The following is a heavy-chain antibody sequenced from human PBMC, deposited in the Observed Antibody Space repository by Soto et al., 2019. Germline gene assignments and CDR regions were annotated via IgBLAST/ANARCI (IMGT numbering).Heavy chain of an antibody. CDR3: ARDLGTTIAGPPRRETYGWLDP. V-gene: IGHV1-69*01. D-gene: IGHD3-22*01. J-gene: IGHJ5*02. Sequence: QVQLVQSGAEVKRPGSSVKLSCKASGGTFTYYGISWVRQAPGQGLEWMGGIIPIIGAATSAQKFQARLTITADPSTSTAYMELSSLGSEDTALYYCARDLGTTIAGPPRRETYGWLDPWGQGTLVTVS. CDR2: IIPIIGAA. CDR1: GGTFTYYG.